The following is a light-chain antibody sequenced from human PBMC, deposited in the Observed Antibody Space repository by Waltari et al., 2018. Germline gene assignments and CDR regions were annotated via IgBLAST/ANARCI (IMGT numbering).Light chain of an antibody. CDR1: ALPTKY. Sequence: SNELTQPPSVSVAPGQTARITCSGDALPTKYASWYQQKSGQAPVLVIYEDITRPSGIPERFSGSSSGTVATLTISGAQVEDEADYYCHSLNSVGNGYVFGTGTKFTVL. CDR2: EDI. CDR3: HSLNSVGNGYV. V-gene: IGLV3-10*01. J-gene: IGLJ1*01.